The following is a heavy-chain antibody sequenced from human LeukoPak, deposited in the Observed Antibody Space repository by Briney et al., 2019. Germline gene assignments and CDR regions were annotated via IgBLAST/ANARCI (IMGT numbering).Heavy chain of an antibody. CDR3: ARDYYDSSGYLPFRY. Sequence: PSETLSLTCTVSGGSISSYYWSWIRQPAGKGLEWIGRINTSGSTNYNPSLKSRVTISIDTSKNQLSLKLSSVTAADTAVYYCARDYYDSSGYLPFRYCGQGTLVTVSS. V-gene: IGHV4-4*07. J-gene: IGHJ4*02. CDR1: GGSISSYY. CDR2: INTSGST. D-gene: IGHD3-22*01.